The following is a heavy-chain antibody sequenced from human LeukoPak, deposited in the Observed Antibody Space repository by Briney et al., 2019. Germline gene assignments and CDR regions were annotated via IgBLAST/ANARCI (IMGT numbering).Heavy chain of an antibody. CDR1: GYTFTNYD. CDR3: ARVWGSIDY. D-gene: IGHD7-27*01. CDR2: MNPKSGNT. Sequence: ASVKVSCKASGYTFTNYDINWVRQATGQGLEWMGWMNPKSGNTGSAQRFQGRVTLTRDTSISTAYMELSSLRSEDTAVYYCARVWGSIDYWGQGTLVTVSS. J-gene: IGHJ4*02. V-gene: IGHV1-8*01.